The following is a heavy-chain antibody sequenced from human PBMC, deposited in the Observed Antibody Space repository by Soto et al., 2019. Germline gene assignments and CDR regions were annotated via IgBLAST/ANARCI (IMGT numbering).Heavy chain of an antibody. CDR3: ARPREAGKYYYGVDV. CDR1: GYSFTSYW. V-gene: IGHV5-51*01. D-gene: IGHD6-19*01. J-gene: IGHJ6*02. CDR2: ICPGDSDT. Sequence: GESLKISRKGSGYSFTSYWTGWVRQMPGKGLEWMGIICPGDSDTRDSPSFQGQVTNSADKSISTAYLQWSSLKASDTAMYYCARPREAGKYYYGVDVWGQGTTVTVSS.